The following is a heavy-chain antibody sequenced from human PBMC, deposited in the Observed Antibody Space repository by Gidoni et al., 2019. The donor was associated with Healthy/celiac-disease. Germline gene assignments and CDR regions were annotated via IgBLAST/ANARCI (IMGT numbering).Heavy chain of an antibody. Sequence: EVQLLESGGGLVQPGGSLRLSCAASGFTLSSYAMSWVRQAPGKGLEWVSAISGSGGSPYYADSVKGRFTISRDNSKNTLYLQMNSLRAEDTAVYYCAKGHTIFGVVINVDYWGQGTLVTVSS. D-gene: IGHD3-3*01. J-gene: IGHJ4*02. CDR1: GFTLSSYA. CDR2: ISGSGGSP. V-gene: IGHV3-23*01. CDR3: AKGHTIFGVVINVDY.